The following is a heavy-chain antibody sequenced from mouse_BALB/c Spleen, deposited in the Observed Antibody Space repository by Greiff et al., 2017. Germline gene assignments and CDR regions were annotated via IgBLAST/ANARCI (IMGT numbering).Heavy chain of an antibody. J-gene: IGHJ4*01. CDR2: ISTYYGDA. Sequence: QVQLKESGAELVRPGVSVKISCKGSGYTFTDYAMHWVKQSHAKSLEWIGVISTYYGDASYNQKFKGKATMTVDKSSSTAYMELARLTSEDSAIYYCARGEYGNYYYAMDYWGQGTSVTVSS. V-gene: IGHV1S137*01. CDR3: ARGEYGNYYYAMDY. D-gene: IGHD2-10*02. CDR1: GYTFTDYA.